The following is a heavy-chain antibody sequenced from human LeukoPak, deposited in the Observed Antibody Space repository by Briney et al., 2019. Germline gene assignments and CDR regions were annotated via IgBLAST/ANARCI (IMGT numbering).Heavy chain of an antibody. CDR2: IRYDGSNK. V-gene: IGHV3-30*02. J-gene: IGHJ4*02. CDR1: GFTFSSYG. D-gene: IGHD4-17*01. CDR3: ARDLGTTVTTASDY. Sequence: GGSLRLSCAASGFTFSSYGMHWVRQAPGKGVEWVAFIRYDGSNKYYADSVKGRFTISRDNSKNTLYLQMNSLRAEDTAVYYCARDLGTTVTTASDYWGQGTLVTVSS.